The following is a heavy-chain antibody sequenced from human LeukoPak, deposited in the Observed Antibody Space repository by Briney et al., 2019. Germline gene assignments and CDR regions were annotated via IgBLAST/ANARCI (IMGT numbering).Heavy chain of an antibody. Sequence: GSLRLSCSASGCAFSGYAMHWVRQAPGRCLESVSGISSNGDSTYYADSVKGRFTISRDNSKNTLYLQMSSLRAEDTAVYYCVRTYSSGWYGSVDYWGQGTLVTVSS. J-gene: IGHJ4*02. CDR1: GCAFSGYA. CDR3: VRTYSSGWYGSVDY. CDR2: ISSNGDST. V-gene: IGHV3-64D*06. D-gene: IGHD6-19*01.